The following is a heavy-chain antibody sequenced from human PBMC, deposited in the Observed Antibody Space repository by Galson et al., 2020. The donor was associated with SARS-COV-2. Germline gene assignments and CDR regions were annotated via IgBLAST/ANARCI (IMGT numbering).Heavy chain of an antibody. D-gene: IGHD3-22*01. CDR2: TKQDGSDK. CDR3: ARDKLTMIVGVRPVYYNYGLDV. V-gene: IGHV3-7*01. Sequence: GGSLRLSCAASGFTFSNYWMSWVRQAPGKGLEWVANTKQDGSDKYYVDSVKGRFTISRDNAKNSVYLQMNSLRDEDTAVYYCARDKLTMIVGVRPVYYNYGLDVWGQGTTVTVSS. CDR1: GFTFSNYW. J-gene: IGHJ6*02.